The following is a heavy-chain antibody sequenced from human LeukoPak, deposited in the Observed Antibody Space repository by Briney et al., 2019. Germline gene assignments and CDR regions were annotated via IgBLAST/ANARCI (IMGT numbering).Heavy chain of an antibody. Sequence: PSEPLSLTCTVSGGSISSYYWSWIRQPAGKGLEWIGRIYTSGSTNYNPSLKSRVTISVDKSKNQFSLKLSSVTAADTAVYYCASGGGIAARRWFDPWGQGTLVTVSS. CDR3: ASGGGIAARRWFDP. J-gene: IGHJ5*02. CDR2: IYTSGST. CDR1: GGSISSYY. V-gene: IGHV4-4*07. D-gene: IGHD6-6*01.